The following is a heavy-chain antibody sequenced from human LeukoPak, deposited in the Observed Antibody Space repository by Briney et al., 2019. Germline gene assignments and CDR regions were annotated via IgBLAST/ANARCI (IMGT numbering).Heavy chain of an antibody. D-gene: IGHD2-2*01. Sequence: GGSLRLSCAASGFTFSRYAMHWVRQAPGKGLEWVAVISYDGSNKYYADSVKGRFTISRDNSKNTLYLQMNSLRAEDTAVYYCAREMEIYCSSTSCYREADYFDYWGQGTQVTVSP. CDR2: ISYDGSNK. CDR3: AREMEIYCSSTSCYREADYFDY. CDR1: GFTFSRYA. V-gene: IGHV3-30-3*01. J-gene: IGHJ4*02.